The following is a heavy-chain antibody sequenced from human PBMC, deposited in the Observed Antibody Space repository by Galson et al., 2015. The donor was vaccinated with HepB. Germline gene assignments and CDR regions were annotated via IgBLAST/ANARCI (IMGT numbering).Heavy chain of an antibody. CDR1: GFTVSSNY. CDR3: AKEALAYCGGDCYWAEYFQH. D-gene: IGHD2-21*02. J-gene: IGHJ1*01. V-gene: IGHV3-53*01. CDR2: IYSGGST. Sequence: SLRLSCAASGFTVSSNYMSWVRQAPGKGLEWVSVIYSGGSTYYADSVKGRFTISRHNSKNTLYLQMNSLRAEDTAVYYCAKEALAYCGGDCYWAEYFQHWGQGTLVTVSS.